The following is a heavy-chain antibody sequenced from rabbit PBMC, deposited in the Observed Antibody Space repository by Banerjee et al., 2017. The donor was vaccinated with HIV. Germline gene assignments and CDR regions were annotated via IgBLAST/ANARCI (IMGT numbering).Heavy chain of an antibody. J-gene: IGHJ4*01. CDR1: GFSFSNKYV. CDR3: ARDLAGVIGWNFSL. CDR2: ITYIAGA. V-gene: IGHV1S28*01. Sequence: QSLEESGGDLVKPEGSLTLTCTASGFSFSNKYVMCWVRQAPGKGLEYIGYITYIAGAYYESWVNGRFTISSDNAQNTVDLQMNSLTAADTATYFCARDLAGVIGWNFSLWGPGTLVTVS. D-gene: IGHD4-1*01.